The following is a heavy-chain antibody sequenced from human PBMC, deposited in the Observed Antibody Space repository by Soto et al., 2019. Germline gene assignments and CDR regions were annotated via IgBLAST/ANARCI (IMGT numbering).Heavy chain of an antibody. CDR1: GCTFSSYG. Sequence: GGSLRLSCAASGCTFSSYGMRWVSQAPGKGLEWVAVISYDGSNKYYADSVKGRFTISRDNSKNTLYLQMNSLRAEDTAVYYYARPLWRNDYNWGYFDLWGRGTLVTVSS. J-gene: IGHJ2*01. D-gene: IGHD4-4*01. CDR2: ISYDGSNK. CDR3: ARPLWRNDYNWGYFDL. V-gene: IGHV3-30*19.